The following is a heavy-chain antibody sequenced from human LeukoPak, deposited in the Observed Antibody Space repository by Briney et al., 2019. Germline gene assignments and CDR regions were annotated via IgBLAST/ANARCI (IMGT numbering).Heavy chain of an antibody. Sequence: GRSLRLSCAASGFTFSSYGMHWVRQAPGKGLEWVAVTWYDGSNKYYADSVKGRFTISRDNSKNTLYLQMNSLRAEDTAVYYCARSGYDAPYYYYGMDVWGQGTTVTVSS. V-gene: IGHV3-33*01. CDR2: TWYDGSNK. CDR3: ARSGYDAPYYYYGMDV. CDR1: GFTFSSYG. D-gene: IGHD5-12*01. J-gene: IGHJ6*02.